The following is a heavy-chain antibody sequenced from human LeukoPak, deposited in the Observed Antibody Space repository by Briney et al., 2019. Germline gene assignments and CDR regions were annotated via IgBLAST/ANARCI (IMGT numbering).Heavy chain of an antibody. CDR2: IKQDGSEK. CDR3: AKDRADLEDYYDSSGLDY. Sequence: GGSLRLSCVASGFIFSSYWMSWVRQAPGKGLEWVANIKQDGSEKYYVDSVKGRFTISRDNAKNSLYLQMNSLRAEDTAVYYCAKDRADLEDYYDSSGLDYWGQGTLVTVSS. V-gene: IGHV3-7*01. CDR1: GFIFSSYW. D-gene: IGHD3-22*01. J-gene: IGHJ4*02.